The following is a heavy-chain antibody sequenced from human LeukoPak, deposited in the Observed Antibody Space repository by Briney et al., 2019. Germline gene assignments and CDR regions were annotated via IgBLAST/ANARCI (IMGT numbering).Heavy chain of an antibody. CDR3: ARAYCGGDCYPHDAFDI. CDR1: GYTFTSYY. J-gene: IGHJ3*02. V-gene: IGHV1-46*01. Sequence: GASVKVSCKASGYTFTSYYMHWVRQAPGQGLEWMGIINPSGGSTSYAQKFQGRVTMTRDMSTSTVYMELSSLRSEDTAVYYCARAYCGGDCYPHDAFDIWGQGTMVTVSS. D-gene: IGHD2-21*02. CDR2: INPSGGST.